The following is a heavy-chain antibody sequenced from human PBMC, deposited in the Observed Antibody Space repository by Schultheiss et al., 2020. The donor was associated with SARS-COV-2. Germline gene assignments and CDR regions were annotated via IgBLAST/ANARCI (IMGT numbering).Heavy chain of an antibody. V-gene: IGHV3-30*02. J-gene: IGHJ4*02. Sequence: GGSLRLSCAASGFTFSSYAMSWVRQAPGKGLEWVAVIWYDGSNKYYADSVKGRFTISRDNAKKYLYLQMNSLRAGDTAFYYCAKTVLRFLEPFDYWGQGTLVTVSS. CDR3: AKTVLRFLEPFDY. CDR1: GFTFSSYA. D-gene: IGHD3-3*01. CDR2: IWYDGSNK.